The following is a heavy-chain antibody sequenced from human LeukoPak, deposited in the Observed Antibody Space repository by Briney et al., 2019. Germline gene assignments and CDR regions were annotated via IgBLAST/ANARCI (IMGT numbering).Heavy chain of an antibody. CDR2: IQPTDSDT. J-gene: IGHJ4*02. V-gene: IGHV5-51*01. CDR1: GYSFTTYW. Sequence: RGESLKISCKTSGYSFTTYWIGWVRQMPGKSLELMGIIQPTDSDTRYSPSFQGQVTISADKSISTAYLQWSSLKASDTAMYFCARREDANSWYFDYWGQGTLVTVSS. D-gene: IGHD1-26*01. CDR3: ARREDANSWYFDY.